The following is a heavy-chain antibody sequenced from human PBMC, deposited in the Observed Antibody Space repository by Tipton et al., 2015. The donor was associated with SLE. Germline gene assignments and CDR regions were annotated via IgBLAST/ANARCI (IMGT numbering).Heavy chain of an antibody. CDR2: IYYSGST. CDR3: YSGYGVEVFDY. Sequence: GLVKPSETLSLTCTVSGGSISSNNYYWGWIRQPPGKGLEWIGSIYYSGSTYYNPSLNSRVTISVDTSKIQFSLKLSSVTAADTAVYYPYSGYGVEVFDYWGQGTLVTVSS. CDR1: GGSISSNNYY. D-gene: IGHD5-12*01. V-gene: IGHV4-39*07. J-gene: IGHJ4*02.